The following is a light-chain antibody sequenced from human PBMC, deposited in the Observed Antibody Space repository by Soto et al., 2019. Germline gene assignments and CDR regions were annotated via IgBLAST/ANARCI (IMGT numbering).Light chain of an antibody. CDR2: DAS. CDR3: QQRGT. CDR1: QTVSSY. V-gene: IGKV3-11*01. J-gene: IGKJ2*01. Sequence: EIVLTQSPATLSSSPGERATLSCRASQTVSSYLAWYQQKPGQAPRLLIYDASNRATGIPARFSGSGSGTDFTLIISSLEPEDFAVYYCQQRGTFGQGTKLEIK.